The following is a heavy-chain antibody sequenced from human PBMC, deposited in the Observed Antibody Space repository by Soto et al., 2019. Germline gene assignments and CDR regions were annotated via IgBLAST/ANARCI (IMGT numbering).Heavy chain of an antibody. CDR3: ARDDYYGSGGRLQYGY. CDR1: GGSISSGGYY. CDR2: IYYSGST. J-gene: IGHJ4*02. D-gene: IGHD3-10*01. V-gene: IGHV4-31*03. Sequence: QVQLQESGPGLVKPSQTLSLTCTVSGGSISSGGYYWSWIRQHPGKGLEWIGYIYYSGSTYYNPSRKRRVTISVDTSKNQFSLKLSSVTAADTAVYYCARDDYYGSGGRLQYGYWGQGTLVTVSS.